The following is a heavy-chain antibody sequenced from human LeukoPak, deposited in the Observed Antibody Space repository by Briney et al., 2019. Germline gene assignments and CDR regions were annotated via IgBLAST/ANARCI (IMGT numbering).Heavy chain of an antibody. CDR3: ARVSMRFGEFKPFDY. V-gene: IGHV4-34*01. CDR1: GGSFSGYY. CDR2: INHSGST. Sequence: SETLSLTCAVYGGSFSGYYWSWIRQPPGKGLEWIGEINHSGSTNYNPSLKSRVTISVDTSKNQFSLKLSSVTAADTAVYYCARVSMRFGEFKPFDYWGQGTLVTVSS. D-gene: IGHD3-10*01. J-gene: IGHJ4*02.